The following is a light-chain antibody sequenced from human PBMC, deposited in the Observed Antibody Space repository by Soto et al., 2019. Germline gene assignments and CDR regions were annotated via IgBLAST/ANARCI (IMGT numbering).Light chain of an antibody. CDR2: DVT. CDR1: SSDIGAYNY. Sequence: QSVLTQPASVSGSPGQSITISCTGTSSDIGAYNYVSWYQQHPGRAPKLIIYDVTHRPAGISSRFSASKSGNTASLTISVLQAEDEADYYCCSYTSSNTLYVFGTGTKVTVL. CDR3: CSYTSSNTLYV. J-gene: IGLJ1*01. V-gene: IGLV2-14*03.